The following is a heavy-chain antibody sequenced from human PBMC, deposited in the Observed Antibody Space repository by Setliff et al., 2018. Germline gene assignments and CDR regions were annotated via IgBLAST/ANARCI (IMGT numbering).Heavy chain of an antibody. Sequence: SETLSLTCAVSGYFISSGYYWGWIRQPPGKGLEWIGSIFHNGRTYYNPSLKSRVTISVDTSKNQFSLKLSSVTATDAAVYYCATGIAVAGYIWFDPWGQGTLVTVSS. CDR3: ATGIAVAGYIWFDP. J-gene: IGHJ5*02. V-gene: IGHV4-38-2*01. CDR2: IFHNGRT. CDR1: GYFISSGYY. D-gene: IGHD6-19*01.